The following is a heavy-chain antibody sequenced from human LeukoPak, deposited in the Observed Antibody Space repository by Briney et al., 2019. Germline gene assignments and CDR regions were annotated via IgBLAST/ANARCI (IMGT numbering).Heavy chain of an antibody. V-gene: IGHV4-34*01. CDR1: GGSFSAYY. D-gene: IGHD2-2*01. J-gene: IGHJ4*02. CDR2: INHSGST. CDR3: AREGSGTIDY. Sequence: SETLSLTCAVYGGSFSAYYWSWIRQPPGKGLEWIGEINHSGSTNYNPSLKSRVTISVDTSKNQFSLKLSSVTAADTAVYYCAREGSGTIDYWGQGTLVTVSS.